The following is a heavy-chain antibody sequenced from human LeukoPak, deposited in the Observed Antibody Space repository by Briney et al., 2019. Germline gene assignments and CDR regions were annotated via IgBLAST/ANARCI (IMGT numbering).Heavy chain of an antibody. CDR1: GFTVSSNY. V-gene: IGHV3-53*01. Sequence: PGGPLRLSCAASGFTVSSNYMSRVRQAPGKGLEWVSVIYSGGSTYYADSVKGRFTISRDNSKNTLYLQMNSLRAEDTAVYYCARGGSSSWPFDYWGQGTLVTVSS. CDR3: ARGGSSSWPFDY. J-gene: IGHJ4*02. D-gene: IGHD6-13*01. CDR2: IYSGGST.